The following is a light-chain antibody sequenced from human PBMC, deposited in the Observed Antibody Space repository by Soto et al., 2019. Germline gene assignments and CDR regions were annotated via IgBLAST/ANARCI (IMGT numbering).Light chain of an antibody. CDR1: EPITDF. Sequence: DIQMTQSPPSLSASLGDSVTITCRASEPITDFLNWYQLKPGKAPRLLIYSASNVQPGVPSRFSGSGYGTDFTLTLSGLQHEDSATYYCQQTFSPFVTFGAGTKLEIK. CDR2: SAS. CDR3: QQTFSPFVT. J-gene: IGKJ4*01. V-gene: IGKV1-39*01.